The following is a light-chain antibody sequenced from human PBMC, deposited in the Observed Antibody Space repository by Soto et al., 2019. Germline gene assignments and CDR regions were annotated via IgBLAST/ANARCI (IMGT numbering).Light chain of an antibody. Sequence: QSALTQPASVSGSPGQSVTISCTGTSSDIGTYNFVSWYQQHPGKAPKLMIFEVSNRASGISNRFSGSKSGNTASLTISGLPAEDEGHYYCSSYTSTHILHYVFGSGTKLTVL. V-gene: IGLV2-14*01. CDR3: SSYTSTHILHYV. CDR2: EVS. J-gene: IGLJ1*01. CDR1: SSDIGTYNF.